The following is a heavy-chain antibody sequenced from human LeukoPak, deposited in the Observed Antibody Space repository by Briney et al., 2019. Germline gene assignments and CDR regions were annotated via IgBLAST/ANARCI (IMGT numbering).Heavy chain of an antibody. CDR2: IYTSGGT. V-gene: IGHV4-4*07. D-gene: IGHD2-15*01. Sequence: SETLSLTCTVSGGSISTYYWTWIRQPAGKGLEWIGRIYTSGGTNSNPSLKSRVTMSVDTSENQFSLKLTSVTAADTAVYYCARGRSGPGADYYYGMDVWGQGTTVTVSS. CDR3: ARGRSGPGADYYYGMDV. J-gene: IGHJ6*02. CDR1: GGSISTYY.